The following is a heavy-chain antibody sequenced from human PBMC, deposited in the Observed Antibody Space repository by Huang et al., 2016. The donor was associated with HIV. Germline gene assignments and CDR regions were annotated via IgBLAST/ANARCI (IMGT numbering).Heavy chain of an antibody. CDR1: GGSITRDTFN. CDR3: AGHSDPMSAPPDAFDV. J-gene: IGHJ3*01. CDR2: ISHGGAT. Sequence: QLQLQESGPRLLKPSETLSLICTVSGGSITRDTFNWGWIRQAPGKGPECIGIISHGGATYYDPSLNSRVSIAVDTSNRFSLRLTSVTAADTAVYYCAGHSDPMSAPPDAFDVWGQGTMVTVSS. V-gene: IGHV4-39*01.